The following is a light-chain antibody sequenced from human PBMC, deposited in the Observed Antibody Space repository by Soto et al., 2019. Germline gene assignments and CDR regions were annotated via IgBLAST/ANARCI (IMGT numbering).Light chain of an antibody. Sequence: QSALTQPPSASGSPGQSVTISCTGTSSDVGGYNYVSWYQQHPGKAPKLLIYAVTKRPSGVPDRFSGSKSGNTASLTVSGLQAEDEADYYCYSYGGRNNFVVFGGGTKLTVL. V-gene: IGLV2-8*01. CDR1: SSDVGGYNY. J-gene: IGLJ2*01. CDR2: AVT. CDR3: YSYGGRNNFVV.